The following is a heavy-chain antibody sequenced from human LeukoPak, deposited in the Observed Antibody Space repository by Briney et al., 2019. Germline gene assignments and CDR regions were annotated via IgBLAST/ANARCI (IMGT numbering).Heavy chain of an antibody. D-gene: IGHD4-11*01. CDR2: ISSYNGNT. J-gene: IGHJ4*02. Sequence: ASVKVSCKASGYTFTNYAMHWVRQAPGQGLEWMGWISSYNGNTNYAQRLQGRVTMTTDTSTSTAYMELRSLRSDDTAVYYCARGRVNDYWGQGTLVTVSS. V-gene: IGHV1-18*01. CDR3: ARGRVNDY. CDR1: GYTFTNYA.